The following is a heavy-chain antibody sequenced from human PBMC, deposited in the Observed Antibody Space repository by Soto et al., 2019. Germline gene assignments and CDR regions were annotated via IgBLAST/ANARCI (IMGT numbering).Heavy chain of an antibody. CDR2: IIPIFGTA. CDR3: ARDPDSSGWYLY. J-gene: IGHJ4*02. Sequence: AASVKVSCKASGGTFSSYAISWVRQAPGQGLEWMGGIIPIFGTANYAQKFQGRVTITADESTSTAYMELSSLRSEDTAVYYCARDPDSSGWYLYWGQGTLVTVSS. CDR1: GGTFSSYA. D-gene: IGHD6-19*01. V-gene: IGHV1-69*13.